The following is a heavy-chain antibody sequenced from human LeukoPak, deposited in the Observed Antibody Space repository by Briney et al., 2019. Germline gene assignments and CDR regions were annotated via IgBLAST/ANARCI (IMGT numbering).Heavy chain of an antibody. Sequence: PSETLSLTCTVSGGSISSGGYYWSWIRQPPGKGLEWIGEINHSGSTNYNPSLKSRVTISVDTSKNQFSLKLSSVTAADTAVYYCARGTGYYYYYMDVWGKGTTVTVSS. D-gene: IGHD1-1*01. J-gene: IGHJ6*03. V-gene: IGHV4-39*07. CDR2: INHSGST. CDR3: ARGTGYYYYYMDV. CDR1: GGSISSGGYY.